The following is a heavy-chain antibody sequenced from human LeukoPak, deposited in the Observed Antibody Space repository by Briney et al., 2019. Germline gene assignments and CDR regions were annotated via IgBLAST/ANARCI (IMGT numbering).Heavy chain of an antibody. V-gene: IGHV3-21*01. CDR3: ARVDIAAAGDFDY. J-gene: IGHJ4*02. Sequence: SGGSLRLSCAASGFTFSSYSMNWVRQAPGKGLEWVSSISSSSSYIYYADSVKGRFTISRDNAKNSPYLQMNSLRAEDTAVYYCARVDIAAAGDFDYWGQGTLVTVSS. CDR2: ISSSSSYI. CDR1: GFTFSSYS. D-gene: IGHD6-13*01.